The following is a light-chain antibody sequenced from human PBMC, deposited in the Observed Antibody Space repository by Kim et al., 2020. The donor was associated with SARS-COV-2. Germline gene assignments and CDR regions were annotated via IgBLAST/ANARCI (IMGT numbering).Light chain of an antibody. CDR2: AAS. CDR3: QQSYSTPQYT. CDR1: QSISSY. J-gene: IGKJ2*01. Sequence: ASVGDRVTITCRASQSISSYLNWYQQKPGKAPKLLIYAASSLQSGVPSRFSGSGSGTDFTLTISSLQPEDFATYYCQQSYSTPQYTFGQGTKLEIK. V-gene: IGKV1-39*01.